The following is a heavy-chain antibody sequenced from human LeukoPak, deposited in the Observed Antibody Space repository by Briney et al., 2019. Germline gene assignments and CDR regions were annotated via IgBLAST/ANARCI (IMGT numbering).Heavy chain of an antibody. Sequence: GGSLRLSCAASGFTFSSYEMNWVRQAPGKGLEWVSYISSSGSTIYYADSVKGRFTISRDNAKNSLYLQMNSLRAEDTAVYYCARDRGYDIVTGYHIGFDPWGQGTLVTVSS. V-gene: IGHV3-48*03. CDR3: ARDRGYDIVTGYHIGFDP. CDR1: GFTFSSYE. CDR2: ISSSGSTI. J-gene: IGHJ5*02. D-gene: IGHD3-9*01.